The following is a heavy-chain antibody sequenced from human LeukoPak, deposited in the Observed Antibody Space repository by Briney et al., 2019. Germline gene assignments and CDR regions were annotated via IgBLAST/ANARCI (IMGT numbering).Heavy chain of an antibody. D-gene: IGHD2-2*01. CDR3: ARARYCSSTNCYEHDY. CDR2: ISSSSRYI. J-gene: IGHJ4*02. CDR1: GFTFSSYS. V-gene: IGHV3-21*01. Sequence: GGSLRLSCAASGFTFSSYSMNWVRQAPGKGLEWVSSISSSSRYIYYADSVKGRFTISRDNAKSSLYLQMNSLRADDTAVYYCARARYCSSTNCYEHDYWGQGTLVTVSS.